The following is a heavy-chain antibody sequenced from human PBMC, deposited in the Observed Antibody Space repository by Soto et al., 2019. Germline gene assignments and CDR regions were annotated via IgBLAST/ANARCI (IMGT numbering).Heavy chain of an antibody. V-gene: IGHV4-34*01. J-gene: IGHJ4*02. CDR1: GGSFSGYY. CDR3: ARGRNLLDIVLMVYARDYFDY. CDR2: INHSGST. Sequence: ASETLSLTCAVYGGSFSGYYWSWIRQPPGKGLEWIGEINHSGSTNYNPSLKSRVTISVDTSKNQFSLKLSSVTAADTAVYYCARGRNLLDIVLMVYARDYFDYWGQGTLVTVSS. D-gene: IGHD2-8*01.